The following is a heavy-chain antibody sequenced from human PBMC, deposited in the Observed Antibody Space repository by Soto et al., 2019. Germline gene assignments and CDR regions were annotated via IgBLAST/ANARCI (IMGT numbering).Heavy chain of an antibody. V-gene: IGHV4-39*01. Sequence: PSETLSLTCTVSGGSISSSSYYWGWIRQPPGKGLEWIGSIYYSGSTYYNPSLKSRVTISVDTSKNQFSLKLSSVTAADTAVYYCARHGVLRAIDYRAQRTPVTVSS. D-gene: IGHD3-10*01. CDR1: GGSISSSSYY. J-gene: IGHJ4*02. CDR3: ARHGVLRAIDY. CDR2: IYYSGST.